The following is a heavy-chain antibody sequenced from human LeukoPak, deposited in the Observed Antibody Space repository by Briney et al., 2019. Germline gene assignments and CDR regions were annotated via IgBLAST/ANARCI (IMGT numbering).Heavy chain of an antibody. D-gene: IGHD6-13*01. V-gene: IGHV4-59*08. CDR1: GGSISSYY. CDR2: IYYSGST. Sequence: KPSETLSLTCTVSGGSISSYYWSWIRQPPGKGLEWIGYIYYSGSTNYNPSLKSRVTISVDTSKNQFSLKLSSVTAADTAVYYCARTGDGQPVDYWGQGTLVTVSS. J-gene: IGHJ4*02. CDR3: ARTGDGQPVDY.